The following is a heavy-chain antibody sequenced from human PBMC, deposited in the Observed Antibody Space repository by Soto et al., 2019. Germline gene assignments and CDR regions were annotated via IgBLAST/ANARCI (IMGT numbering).Heavy chain of an antibody. Sequence: GESLRLSCAASGFSFSISPMHWVRQAPGKGPEWVALISYDGTNKFYADSVKGRFTISRDNSKSTLYLQVDSLRPEDAAVYYCARDPKTYGGQHWAFNYFDSWGQGTLVTVSS. J-gene: IGHJ4*02. CDR3: ARDPKTYGGQHWAFNYFDS. CDR1: GFSFSISP. D-gene: IGHD4-17*01. V-gene: IGHV3-30-3*01. CDR2: ISYDGTNK.